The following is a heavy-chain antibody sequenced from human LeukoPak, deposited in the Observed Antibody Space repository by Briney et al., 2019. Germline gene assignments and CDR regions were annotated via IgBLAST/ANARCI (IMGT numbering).Heavy chain of an antibody. D-gene: IGHD6-19*01. CDR2: MNPSSGNT. J-gene: IGHJ3*02. Sequence: ASVKVSCKASGYTFTSYDINWVRQATGQGLEWMGWMNPSSGNTGYAQKFQGRVTITRNTSISTAYMELSSLRSEDTAVYYCARGSDSSAYNIWGQGTMVTVSS. CDR3: ARGSDSSAYNI. CDR1: GYTFTSYD. V-gene: IGHV1-8*03.